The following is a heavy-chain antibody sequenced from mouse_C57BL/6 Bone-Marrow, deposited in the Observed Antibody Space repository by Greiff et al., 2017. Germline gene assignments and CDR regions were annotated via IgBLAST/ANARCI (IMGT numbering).Heavy chain of an antibody. D-gene: IGHD1-1*01. CDR3: ARRGYGSLWFAY. J-gene: IGHJ3*01. V-gene: IGHV1-64*01. CDR1: GYTFTSYW. CDR2: IHPNSGST. Sequence: VQLQQPGAELVKPGASVKLSCKASGYTFTSYWMHWVKQRPGQGLEWIGMIHPNSGSTNYNEKFKSKATLTVDKSSSTAFMQLSSLTSEASAVYYCARRGYGSLWFAYWGQGTLVTVSA.